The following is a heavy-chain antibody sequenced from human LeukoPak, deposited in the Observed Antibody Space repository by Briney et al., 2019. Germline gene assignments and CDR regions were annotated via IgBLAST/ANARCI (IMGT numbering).Heavy chain of an antibody. CDR3: ARDEMATTEGAGDY. V-gene: IGHV3-21*01. D-gene: IGHD5-24*01. CDR2: ISSSSSYI. CDR1: GFTFSSYS. J-gene: IGHJ4*02. Sequence: GGSLRLSCAASGFTFSSYSMNWVCQAPGKGLEWVSSISSSSSYIYYADSVKGRFTISRDNAKNSLYLQMNSLRAEDTAVYYCARDEMATTEGAGDYWGQGTLVTVSS.